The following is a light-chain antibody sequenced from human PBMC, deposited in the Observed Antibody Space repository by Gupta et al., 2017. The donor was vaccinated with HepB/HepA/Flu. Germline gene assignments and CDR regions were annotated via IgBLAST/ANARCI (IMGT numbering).Light chain of an antibody. CDR1: QSHQHSNGYNY. CDR3: MQSLQTPIT. J-gene: IGKJ5*01. Sequence: DIVMTQSPLSLPVTPGEPASISCRASQSHQHSNGYNYLDWYLQKPGQSPQLLIYLGSNRASGVPDRFSGSGSGTDFTLKISRVEAEDVGVYYCMQSLQTPITFGQGTRLEIK. V-gene: IGKV2-28*01. CDR2: LGS.